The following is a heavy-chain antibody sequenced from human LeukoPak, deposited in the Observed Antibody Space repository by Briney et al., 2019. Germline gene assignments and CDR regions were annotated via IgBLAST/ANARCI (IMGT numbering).Heavy chain of an antibody. CDR3: ALEGYSSSSRAFDI. CDR1: GGTFSSYA. CDR2: IIPILGIA. D-gene: IGHD6-6*01. J-gene: IGHJ3*02. Sequence: ASVKVSCKASGGTFSSYAISWVRQAPGQGLEWMGRIIPILGIANYAQKFQGRVTITADKSTSTAYMELSSLRSEDTAVYYCALEGYSSSSRAFDIWGQGTMVTVSS. V-gene: IGHV1-69*04.